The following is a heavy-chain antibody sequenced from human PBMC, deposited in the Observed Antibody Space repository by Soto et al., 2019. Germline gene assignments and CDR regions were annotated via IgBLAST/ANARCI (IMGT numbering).Heavy chain of an antibody. CDR2: IYYSGST. J-gene: IGHJ4*02. D-gene: IGHD3-22*01. CDR3: ASDPYYYDSSGFWY. Sequence: SETLSLTCTVSGGSISSSSYYWGWIRQPPGKGLEWIGSIYYSGSTYYNPSLKSRVTISVDTSKNQFSLKLSSVTAADTAVYYCASDPYYYDSSGFWYWGQGTLVTVSS. CDR1: GGSISSSSYY. V-gene: IGHV4-39*01.